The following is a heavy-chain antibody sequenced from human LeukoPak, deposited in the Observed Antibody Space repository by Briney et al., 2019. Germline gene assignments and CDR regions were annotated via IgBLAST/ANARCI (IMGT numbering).Heavy chain of an antibody. D-gene: IGHD6-13*01. CDR2: ISSRSTYI. Sequence: PGGSLRLSCAASGFTFSSYSMNWVRQAPGKGLEWVSSISSRSTYIYHADSVKGRFTISRDNAKNSLYLQMNSLRAEDTAVYYCARDTSAGYFDYWGQGTLVTVSS. J-gene: IGHJ4*02. V-gene: IGHV3-21*01. CDR3: ARDTSAGYFDY. CDR1: GFTFSSYS.